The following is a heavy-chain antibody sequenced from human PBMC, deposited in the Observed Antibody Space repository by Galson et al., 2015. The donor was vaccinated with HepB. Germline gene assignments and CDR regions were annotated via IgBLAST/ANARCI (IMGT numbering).Heavy chain of an antibody. CDR1: GYTFTGYY. CDR3: ARDGGSAPYYYYYGMDV. D-gene: IGHD2-15*01. V-gene: IGHV1-2*02. CDR2: INPNSGGT. Sequence: SVKVSCRASGYTFTGYYMHWVRQAPGQGLEWMGWINPNSGGTNYAQKFQGRVTMTRDTSISTAYMELSRLRSDDTAVYYCARDGGSAPYYYYYGMDVWGQGTTVTVSS. J-gene: IGHJ6*02.